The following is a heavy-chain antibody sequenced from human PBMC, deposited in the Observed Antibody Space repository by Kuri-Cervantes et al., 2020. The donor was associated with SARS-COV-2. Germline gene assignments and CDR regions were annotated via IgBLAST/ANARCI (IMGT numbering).Heavy chain of an antibody. CDR3: ARGRIEKIVATIYYYYGMDV. V-gene: IGHV1-18*01. D-gene: IGHD5-12*01. CDR2: ISAYNGNT. Sequence: ASVKVSCKASGYTFTSYGISWVRQAPGQGLEWMGWISAYNGNTNYAQKLQGRVTMTTDKSTSTAYMELSSLRSEDTAVYYCARGRIEKIVATIYYYYGMDVWGQGTTVTVSS. CDR1: GYTFTSYG. J-gene: IGHJ6*02.